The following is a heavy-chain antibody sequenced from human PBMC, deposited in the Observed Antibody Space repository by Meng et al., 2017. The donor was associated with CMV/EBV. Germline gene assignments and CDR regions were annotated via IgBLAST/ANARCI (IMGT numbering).Heavy chain of an antibody. CDR2: INPSGGST. J-gene: IGHJ4*02. D-gene: IGHD6-13*01. CDR3: ARASGAAAGPIDFDY. V-gene: IGHV1-46*01. Sequence: ASVKVSCKASGYTFTSYYMPWVRQAPGQGLEWMGIINPSGGSTSYAQKFQGRVTMTRDTSTSTVYMELSSLRSEDTAVYYCARASGAAAGPIDFDYWGQGTLVTVSS. CDR1: GYTFTSYY.